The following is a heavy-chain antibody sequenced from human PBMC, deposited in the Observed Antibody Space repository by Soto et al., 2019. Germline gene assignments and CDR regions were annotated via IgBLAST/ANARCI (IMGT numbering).Heavy chain of an antibody. CDR1: GGSFSGYY. D-gene: IGHD3-22*01. CDR3: ARGRSGYYYFRAFDI. J-gene: IGHJ3*02. Sequence: SETLSLTCAVYGGSFSGYYWSWIRQPPGKGLEWIGEINHSGSTNYNPSLKSRVTISVDTSKNQFSLKLSSVTAADTAVYYCARGRSGYYYFRAFDIWGQGTMVTVSS. V-gene: IGHV4-34*01. CDR2: INHSGST.